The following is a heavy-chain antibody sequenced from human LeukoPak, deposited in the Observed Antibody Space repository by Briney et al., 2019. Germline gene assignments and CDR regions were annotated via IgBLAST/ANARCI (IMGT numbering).Heavy chain of an antibody. Sequence: GGSLRLSCAASGFTFSSYAMSWVRQAPGKGLEWVSAISGSGGSTYYADSVKGRFTISRDNAKNTLSLQMNSLRAEDTAVYYCVRGQLERPFDFYYGMDVWGKGTTVTVSS. CDR3: VRGQLERPFDFYYGMDV. CDR1: GFTFSSYA. V-gene: IGHV3-23*01. J-gene: IGHJ6*04. D-gene: IGHD1-1*01. CDR2: ISGSGGST.